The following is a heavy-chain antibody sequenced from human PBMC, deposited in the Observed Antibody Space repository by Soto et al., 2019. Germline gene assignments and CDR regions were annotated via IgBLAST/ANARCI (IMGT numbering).Heavy chain of an antibody. J-gene: IGHJ4*02. D-gene: IGHD2-8*01. CDR3: TLYDALVFDF. CDR2: ISNYDNT. Sequence: EVRLEESGGGLVKPGGSLRLSCAASGFTVNTFNMNWVRQAPGKGLEWVSSISNYDNTAYADSVKGRFTVSRDNAKNSLFLQMNSLRAEDTVVYYCTLYDALVFDFWGQGALVTVSS. CDR1: GFTVNTFN. V-gene: IGHV3-21*01.